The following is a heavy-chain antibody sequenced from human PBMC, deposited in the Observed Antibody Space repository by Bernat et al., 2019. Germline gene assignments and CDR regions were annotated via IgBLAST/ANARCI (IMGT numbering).Heavy chain of an antibody. V-gene: IGHV3-53*04. D-gene: IGHD5-24*01. J-gene: IGHJ5*02. CDR3: ARDREGSWFDP. Sequence: EVQLVESGGGLVQPGGSLRLSCAASGFTVSSDYMSWVRQAPGKGPEWVSVIYIGGRTYYADSVKGRFTISRHNSKNTLYLQMNSLRAEDTAVYYCARDREGSWFDPWGQGTLVTVSS. CDR1: GFTVSSDY. CDR2: IYIGGRT.